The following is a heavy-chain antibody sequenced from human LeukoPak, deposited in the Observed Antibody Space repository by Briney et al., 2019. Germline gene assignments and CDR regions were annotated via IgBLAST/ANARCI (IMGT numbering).Heavy chain of an antibody. D-gene: IGHD3-22*01. CDR2: IYSGGST. CDR3: ASSRRDYYDSNGYYYDYYYGMDV. CDR1: GFTVSSTY. V-gene: IGHV3-66*01. Sequence: GGSLRVSCAASGFTVSSTYMRWVRQAPGKGLEWVSVIYSGGSTYYADSVKGRFTISRDNSKNTLYLQMNSLRAEDTAVYYCASSRRDYYDSNGYYYDYYYGMDVWGQGTTVTVSS. J-gene: IGHJ6*02.